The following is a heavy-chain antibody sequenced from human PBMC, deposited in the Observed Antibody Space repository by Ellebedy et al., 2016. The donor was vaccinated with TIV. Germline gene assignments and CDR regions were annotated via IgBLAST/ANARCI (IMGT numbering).Heavy chain of an antibody. J-gene: IGHJ6*03. V-gene: IGHV1-2*02. CDR3: GRVPNANWNSYQHFYYLDV. Sequence: ASVKVSXKASRYTFTADAMNWVRQAPGQGLEWMGWMNLRNGGTHYAQKFRDRVTWTSDASITTAFMELSRLTSDDTATYYCGRVPNANWNSYQHFYYLDVWGNGTTVTVSS. CDR2: MNLRNGGT. D-gene: IGHD1-7*01. CDR1: RYTFTADA.